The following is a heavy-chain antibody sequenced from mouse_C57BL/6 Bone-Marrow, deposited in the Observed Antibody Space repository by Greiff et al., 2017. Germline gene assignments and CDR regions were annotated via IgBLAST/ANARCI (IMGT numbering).Heavy chain of an antibody. J-gene: IGHJ1*03. V-gene: IGHV1-69*01. CDR1: GYTFTSYW. CDR2: IDPSDSYT. CDR3: ARFEGHHWYFDV. Sequence: QVQLQQPGAELVMPGASVKLSCKASGYTFTSYWMHWVKQRPGQGLEWIGEIDPSDSYTNYNQKFKGKSTLTVDKSSSTAYMQLSSLTSEDSAVYYCARFEGHHWYFDVWGRGTTVSVPS.